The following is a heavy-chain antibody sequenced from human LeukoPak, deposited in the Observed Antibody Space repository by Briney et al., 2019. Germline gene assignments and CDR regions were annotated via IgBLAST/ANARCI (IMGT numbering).Heavy chain of an antibody. Sequence: GGSLRLSCAASGFTFSSYSMNWVRQAPGKGLEWVSSISSSSSYIYYADPVKGRFTISRDNAKNSLYLQMNSLRAEDTAVYYCARDGYCSSTSCSHYYYYGMDVWGKGTTVTVSS. V-gene: IGHV3-21*01. CDR3: ARDGYCSSTSCSHYYYYGMDV. J-gene: IGHJ6*04. D-gene: IGHD2-2*01. CDR2: ISSSSSYI. CDR1: GFTFSSYS.